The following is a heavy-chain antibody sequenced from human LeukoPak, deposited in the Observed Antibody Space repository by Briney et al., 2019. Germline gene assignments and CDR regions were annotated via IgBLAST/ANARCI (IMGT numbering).Heavy chain of an antibody. Sequence: GGSLRLSCAASGFTLSSYAMSWVRQAPGKGLEGVSAISSSDDGTYYAKSMRGLVTISRDSSKNTLYLQMNSLRAEDTAVYYCAKDLRYSGSPRAFDFWGQGTMVTVSS. CDR1: GFTLSSYA. J-gene: IGHJ3*01. D-gene: IGHD1-26*01. CDR3: AKDLRYSGSPRAFDF. V-gene: IGHV3-23*01. CDR2: ISSSDDGT.